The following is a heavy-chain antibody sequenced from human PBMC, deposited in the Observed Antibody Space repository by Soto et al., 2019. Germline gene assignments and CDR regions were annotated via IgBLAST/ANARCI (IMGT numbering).Heavy chain of an antibody. D-gene: IGHD2-21*01. CDR1: GFTVSSNY. CDR3: ARDFQGEPYAFDI. J-gene: IGHJ3*02. CDR2: IYSGGST. V-gene: IGHV3-66*01. Sequence: GGSLRLSCAASGFTVSSNYMSWVRQAPGKGLEWVSVIYSGGSTYYADSVKGRFTISRDNSKNTLYLQMNSLRAEDTAVYYCARDFQGEPYAFDIWGQGTMVTVSS.